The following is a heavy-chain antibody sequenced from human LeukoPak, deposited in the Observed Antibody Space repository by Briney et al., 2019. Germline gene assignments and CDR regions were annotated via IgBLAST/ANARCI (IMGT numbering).Heavy chain of an antibody. CDR3: AKARGLGDYEGYYFDY. J-gene: IGHJ4*02. V-gene: IGHV3-23*01. CDR1: GFTFSSFG. D-gene: IGHD4-17*01. CDR2: ISGSGDTT. Sequence: PGGSLRLSCAASGFTFSSFGMNWVRQAPGKGLEWVSVISGSGDTTYYADSVKGRFTISRDNSKNTLFLQMNSLRAEDTAVYYCAKARGLGDYEGYYFDYWGQGTLVTVSS.